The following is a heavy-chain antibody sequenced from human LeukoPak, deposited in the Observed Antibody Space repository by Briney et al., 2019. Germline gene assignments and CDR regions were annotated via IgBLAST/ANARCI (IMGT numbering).Heavy chain of an antibody. Sequence: KPSETLSLTCAVYGGSFSGYYWSWIRQPPGKGLEWIGEINHSGSTNYNPSLKSRVTISVDTSKNQFSLKLSSVTAADTAVYYCARPRRRGMANIIFDYWGQGTLVTVSS. D-gene: IGHD5-24*01. J-gene: IGHJ4*02. CDR3: ARPRRRGMANIIFDY. CDR1: GGSFSGYY. CDR2: INHSGST. V-gene: IGHV4-34*01.